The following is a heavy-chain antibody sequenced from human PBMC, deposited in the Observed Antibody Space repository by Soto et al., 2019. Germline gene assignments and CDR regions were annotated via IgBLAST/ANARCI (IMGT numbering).Heavy chain of an antibody. CDR1: GFTFSTYG. CDR3: AKNLLSAGDYGSGRYAFDI. Sequence: GGSLRLSCAASGFTFSTYGMHWVRQAPGKGLEWVAVISFDGSNKYYADSVKGRFTISRDNSKNTLYVQMNSLRPEDTAVYYCAKNLLSAGDYGSGRYAFDIWGQGTMVTVSS. CDR2: ISFDGSNK. J-gene: IGHJ3*02. D-gene: IGHD3-10*01. V-gene: IGHV3-30*18.